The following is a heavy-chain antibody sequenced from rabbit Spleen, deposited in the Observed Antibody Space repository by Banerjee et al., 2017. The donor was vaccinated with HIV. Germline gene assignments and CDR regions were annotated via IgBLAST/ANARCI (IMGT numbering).Heavy chain of an antibody. J-gene: IGHJ4*01. CDR1: GLDYSSRYW. V-gene: IGHV1S45*01. CDR2: IDVVRSGTT. D-gene: IGHD6-1*01. Sequence: QEQLEESGGDLVKPGASLTLTCKASGLDYSSRYWICWVRQAPGKGLEWLACIDVVRSGTTYYASWAKGRFTISKTSSTTVTLQMTSLTVADTATYFCARGYSNGYNNYVNAFSLWGPGTLVTVS. CDR3: ARGYSNGYNNYVNAFSL.